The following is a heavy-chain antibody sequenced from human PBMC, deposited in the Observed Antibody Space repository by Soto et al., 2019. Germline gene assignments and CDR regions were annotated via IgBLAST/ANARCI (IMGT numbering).Heavy chain of an antibody. D-gene: IGHD3-22*01. CDR2: IYYSGST. V-gene: IGHV4-30-4*01. CDR1: GGSISSGDYY. J-gene: IGHJ4*02. Sequence: SETLSLTCTVSGGSISSGDYYWSWIRQPPGKGLEWIGYIYYSGSTYYNPSLKSRVTISVDTSKNQFSLKLSSVTAADTAVYYCASLIDKYYYDSSGYYGNWGQGTLVTVPQ. CDR3: ASLIDKYYYDSSGYYGN.